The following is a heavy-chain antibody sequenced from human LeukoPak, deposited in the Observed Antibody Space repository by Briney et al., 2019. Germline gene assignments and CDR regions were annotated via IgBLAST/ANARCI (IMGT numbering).Heavy chain of an antibody. CDR3: ASGADIKPFDY. V-gene: IGHV1-2*02. CDR1: GYNFTDYY. CDR2: INPNSGGT. J-gene: IGHJ4*02. D-gene: IGHD3-16*01. Sequence: ASVKVFCKASGYNFTDYYMHWVRQAPGQGLEWMGWINPNSGGTNYAQQFQGRVTMTRDTSISTAYMELSRLRSDDTAVYYCASGADIKPFDYWGQGTLVTVSS.